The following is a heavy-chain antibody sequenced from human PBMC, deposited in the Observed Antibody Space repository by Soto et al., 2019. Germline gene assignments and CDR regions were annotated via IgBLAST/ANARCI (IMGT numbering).Heavy chain of an antibody. V-gene: IGHV4-30-2*01. CDR2: IYPTGST. Sequence: QLQLQESGSGLVKPSETLSLTCSVSGGSIVSVGYSWNWIRQAPGEGLEWIGYIYPTGSTFYNPSLKSRGAIAVDRSKTQFSPELISVPAAYTSVYFCAIVATTRPSAMDVWGPGTPVTVSS. D-gene: IGHD4-17*01. CDR3: AIVATTRPSAMDV. CDR1: GGSIVSVGYS. J-gene: IGHJ6*02.